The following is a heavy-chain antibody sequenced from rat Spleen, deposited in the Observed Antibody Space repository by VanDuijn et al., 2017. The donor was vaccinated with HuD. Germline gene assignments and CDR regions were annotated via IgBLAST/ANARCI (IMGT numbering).Heavy chain of an antibody. J-gene: IGHJ2*01. V-gene: IGHV5-20*01. CDR2: ISSGGGGT. D-gene: IGHD1-9*01. CDR1: GFTFSSFP. Sequence: EVQLVESGGGLVQPGRSLKLSCAASGFTFSSFPMAWVRQAPKKGLEWVASISSGGGGTYYPDSVKGRFTISRDNAKSTLYLQMDSLRSEDTATYYCTTASMGITTGLFDYWGQGVMVTVSS. CDR3: TTASMGITTGLFDY.